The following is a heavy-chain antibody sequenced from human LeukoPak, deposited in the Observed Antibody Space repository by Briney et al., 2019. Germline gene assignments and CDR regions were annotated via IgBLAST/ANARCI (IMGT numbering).Heavy chain of an antibody. V-gene: IGHV1-69*05. Sequence: ASVKVSCKASGGTFSSYAISWVRQAPGQGLEWMGRIIPIFGTANYAQKFQGRVTITTDESTSTAYMELSSLRSKDTAVYYCASASAEIVAARTMYYYYYMDVWGKGTTVTVSS. CDR3: ASASAEIVAARTMYYYYYMDV. CDR2: IIPIFGTA. J-gene: IGHJ6*03. D-gene: IGHD5-12*01. CDR1: GGTFSSYA.